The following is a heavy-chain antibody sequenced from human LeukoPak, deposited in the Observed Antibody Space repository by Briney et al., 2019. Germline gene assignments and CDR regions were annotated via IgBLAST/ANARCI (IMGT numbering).Heavy chain of an antibody. D-gene: IGHD4-11*01. V-gene: IGHV3-74*01. CDR3: ARGGPTPNSRYFDL. CDR1: EFTFSTYW. J-gene: IGHJ2*01. Sequence: QPGGSLRLSCAASEFTFSTYWMHWVRQAPGKGLVWVSRINSDGSSTNYADSVKGRFTISRDNPKNTLHLQMNSLRAEDTAVCYCARGGPTPNSRYFDLWGRGTLVTVSS. CDR2: INSDGSST.